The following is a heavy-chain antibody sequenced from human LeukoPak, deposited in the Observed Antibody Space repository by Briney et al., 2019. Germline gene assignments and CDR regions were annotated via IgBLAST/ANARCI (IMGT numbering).Heavy chain of an antibody. CDR1: GXTFSNHW. CDR2: INSDGSST. CDR3: TSDTVNTAVGIDY. J-gene: IGHJ4*02. Sequence: GRSLRLSCAASGXTFSNHWMHWVRQPPGKGLVWVSRINSDGSSTAYADSVKGRFTIYRDNAKNTLHLQMNSLRAEDTAVYYCTSDTVNTAVGIDYWGQGTLVTVSS. V-gene: IGHV3-74*01. D-gene: IGHD5-18*01.